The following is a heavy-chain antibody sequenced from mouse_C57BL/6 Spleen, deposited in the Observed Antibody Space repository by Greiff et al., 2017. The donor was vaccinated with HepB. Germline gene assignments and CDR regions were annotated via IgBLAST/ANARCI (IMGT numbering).Heavy chain of an antibody. Sequence: VQLQQPGAELVKPGASVKLSCKASGYTFTSYWMHWVKQRPGQGLEWIGMIHPNSGSTNYNEKFKSKATLTVDKSSSTAYMQLSSLTSEDSAVYYCARPGYSNYLFAYWGQGTLVTVSA. CDR1: GYTFTSYW. CDR3: ARPGYSNYLFAY. J-gene: IGHJ3*01. CDR2: IHPNSGST. D-gene: IGHD2-5*01. V-gene: IGHV1-64*01.